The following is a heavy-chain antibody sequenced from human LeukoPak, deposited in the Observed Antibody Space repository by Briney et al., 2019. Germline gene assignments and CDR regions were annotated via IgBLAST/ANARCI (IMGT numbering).Heavy chain of an antibody. Sequence: GGSLRLSCAASGFTFSDTWMTWVRQAPGKGLECVGFIQSKTDGGTTDSATPVKGRYTVSRDDSKNTLYLQMNSLKTEDTAVYYCTTWSSQFDYWGQGTLVTVSS. CDR1: GFTFSDTW. J-gene: IGHJ4*02. CDR3: TTWSSQFDY. CDR2: IQSKTDGGTT. D-gene: IGHD6-6*01. V-gene: IGHV3-15*01.